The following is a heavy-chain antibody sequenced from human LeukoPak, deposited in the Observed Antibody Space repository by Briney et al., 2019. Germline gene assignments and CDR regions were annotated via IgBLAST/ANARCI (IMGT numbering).Heavy chain of an antibody. CDR2: ISSSSSYI. V-gene: IGHV3-21*01. CDR1: GFTFSSYS. Sequence: GGSPRLSCAASGFTFSSYSMNWVRQAPGKGPEWVSSISSSSSYIYYADSVKGRFTISRDNAKNSLYLQMNSLRAEDTAVYYCARGGYYYDSSGYYYTLNYWGQGTLVTVSS. CDR3: ARGGYYYDSSGYYYTLNY. D-gene: IGHD3-22*01. J-gene: IGHJ4*02.